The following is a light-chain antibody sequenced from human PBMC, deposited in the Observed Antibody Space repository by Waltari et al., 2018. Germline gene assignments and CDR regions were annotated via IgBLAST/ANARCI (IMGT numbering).Light chain of an antibody. CDR3: QAWDSSTAYV. V-gene: IGLV3-1*01. CDR2: QDS. J-gene: IGLJ1*01. CDR1: KLGEKY. Sequence: SYELTQPPSVSVSPGQTASITCSGDKLGEKYASWYQQKPGQPPVLVIYQDSKRPSGIPERFSGSKSANTATLSISGTQAMDEADYYCQAWDSSTAYVFGTGTKVTVL.